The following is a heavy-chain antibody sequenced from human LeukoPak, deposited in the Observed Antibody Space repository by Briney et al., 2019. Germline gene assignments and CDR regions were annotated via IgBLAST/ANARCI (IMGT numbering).Heavy chain of an antibody. CDR1: GFTFSTYA. Sequence: GGSLRLSCTASGFTFSTYAMSWVRHAPGKGLEWVSSISGSAYRTYYADSVKGRFTVSWDSSKNTLYLQMNSLRAEDTAVYYCAKSFSSSWYMTFDYWGQGTLVTVSS. D-gene: IGHD6-13*01. V-gene: IGHV3-23*01. CDR3: AKSFSSSWYMTFDY. CDR2: ISGSAYRT. J-gene: IGHJ4*02.